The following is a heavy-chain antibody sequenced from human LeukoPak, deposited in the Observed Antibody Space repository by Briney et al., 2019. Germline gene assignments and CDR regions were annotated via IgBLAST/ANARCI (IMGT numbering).Heavy chain of an antibody. D-gene: IGHD4-23*01. CDR2: VHNSGST. Sequence: PSETLPLTCDVSGASMVGYYWSWIRQSAGGGLEWIGRVHNSGSTNYHPSLRSRVTLSEDVSKSQFYLRLTSVTAADTAVYYCARDGGGNRNFDYWGQGTLVTVSS. J-gene: IGHJ4*02. V-gene: IGHV4-4*07. CDR3: ARDGGGNRNFDY. CDR1: GASMVGYY.